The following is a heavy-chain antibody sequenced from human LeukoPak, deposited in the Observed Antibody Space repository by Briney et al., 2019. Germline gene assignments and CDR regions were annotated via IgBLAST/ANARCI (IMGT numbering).Heavy chain of an antibody. CDR2: ISPSGDIT. J-gene: IGHJ4*02. CDR1: GFTFSNHG. Sequence: PGGSLRLSCAASGFTFSNHGMNWVRQAPGKGLEWVSGISPSGDITYYADSVKGRFTISRDNSKNTLYLQMNSLRAEDTAVYYCAKGYYDSSGYLFDYWGQGTLVTVSS. V-gene: IGHV3-23*01. CDR3: AKGYYDSSGYLFDY. D-gene: IGHD3-22*01.